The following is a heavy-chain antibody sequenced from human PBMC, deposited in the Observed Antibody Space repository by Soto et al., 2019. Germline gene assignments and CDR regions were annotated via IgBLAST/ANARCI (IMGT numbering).Heavy chain of an antibody. Sequence: GASVKVSCKASGYTFTSYYMHWVRQAPGQGLEWMGIINPSGGSTSYAQEFQGRVTMTRDTSTSTVYMELSSLRSEDTAVYYCARDAPRYCSSTSCSVTFGGVIAPSDYWGQGTLVTVSS. J-gene: IGHJ4*02. CDR2: INPSGGST. V-gene: IGHV1-46*03. CDR3: ARDAPRYCSSTSCSVTFGGVIAPSDY. D-gene: IGHD2-2*01. CDR1: GYTFTSYY.